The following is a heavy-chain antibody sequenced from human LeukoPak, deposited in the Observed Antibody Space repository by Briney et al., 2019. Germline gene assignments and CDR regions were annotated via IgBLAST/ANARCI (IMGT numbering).Heavy chain of an antibody. J-gene: IGHJ6*04. CDR3: AELGITMIGGV. V-gene: IGHV3-48*03. CDR2: ISSSGSTI. CDR1: GFTFSRYE. Sequence: GGSLRLSCAASGFTFSRYEMDWVRQAPGKGLEWVSYISSSGSTIYYADSVKGRFTISRDNAKNSLYLQMNSLRAEDTAVYYCAELGITMIGGVWGKGTTVTISS. D-gene: IGHD3-10*02.